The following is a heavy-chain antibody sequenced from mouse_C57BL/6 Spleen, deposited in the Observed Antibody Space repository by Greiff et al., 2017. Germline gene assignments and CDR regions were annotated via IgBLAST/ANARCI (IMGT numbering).Heavy chain of an antibody. Sequence: DVMLVESGPGMVKPSQSLSLTCTVTGYSITSGYDWHWIRHFPGNKLEWMGYISYSGSTNYNPSLKSRISITHDTSKNHFFLKLNSVTTEDTATYYCARDQGNSYAMDYWGQGTSVTVSS. CDR2: ISYSGST. V-gene: IGHV3-1*01. D-gene: IGHD2-1*01. CDR3: ARDQGNSYAMDY. CDR1: GYSITSGYD. J-gene: IGHJ4*01.